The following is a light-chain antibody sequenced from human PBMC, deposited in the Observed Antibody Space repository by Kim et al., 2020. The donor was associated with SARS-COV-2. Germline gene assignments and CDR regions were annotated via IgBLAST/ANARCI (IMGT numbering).Light chain of an antibody. CDR1: QSVSSN. V-gene: IGKV3-15*01. CDR2: GAS. Sequence: PGERATLSCRASQSVSSNLAWYQQKPGQAPRLLIYGASTRATGIPARFSGSGSGTEFTLTISSLQSEDFAVYYCQQYNNWPLWTFGQGTKVDIK. CDR3: QQYNNWPLWT. J-gene: IGKJ1*01.